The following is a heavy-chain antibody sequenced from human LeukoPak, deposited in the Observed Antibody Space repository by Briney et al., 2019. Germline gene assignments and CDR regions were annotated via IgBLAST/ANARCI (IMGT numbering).Heavy chain of an antibody. Sequence: GGSLRLSCAAPGFTFSSYEMNWVRQAPGKGLEWVSYISSSGSTIYYADSVKGRFTISRDNAKNSLYLQMNSLRAEDTAVYYCAELGITMIGGVWGKGTTVTVSS. D-gene: IGHD3-10*02. CDR1: GFTFSSYE. CDR2: ISSSGSTI. CDR3: AELGITMIGGV. V-gene: IGHV3-48*03. J-gene: IGHJ6*04.